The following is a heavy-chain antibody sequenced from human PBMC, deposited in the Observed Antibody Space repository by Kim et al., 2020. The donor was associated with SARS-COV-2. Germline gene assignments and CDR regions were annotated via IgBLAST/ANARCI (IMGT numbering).Heavy chain of an antibody. J-gene: IGHJ5*02. Sequence: ASVKVSCKASGYTFTSYYMHWVRQAPGQGLEWMGIINPSGGSTSYAQKFQGRVTMTRETSTSTVYMELSSLRSEDTAVYYCARDDRRRGLWIPWGQGTLVTVSS. V-gene: IGHV1-46*01. CDR3: ARDDRRRGLWIP. D-gene: IGHD5-12*01. CDR2: INPSGGST. CDR1: GYTFTSYY.